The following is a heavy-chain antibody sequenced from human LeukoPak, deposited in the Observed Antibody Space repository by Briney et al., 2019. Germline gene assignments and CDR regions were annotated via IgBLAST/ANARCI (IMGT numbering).Heavy chain of an antibody. CDR2: IIPIFGTA. Sequence: SVKVSCKASGYTFTSYAISWVRQAPGQGLEWMGGIIPIFGTANYAQKFQGRVTITADESTSTAYMELSSLRSEDTAVYYCARDGTHYYDSSGYYYPKDWGQGTLVTVSS. CDR3: ARDGTHYYDSSGYYYPKD. CDR1: GYTFTSYA. D-gene: IGHD3-22*01. V-gene: IGHV1-69*13. J-gene: IGHJ4*02.